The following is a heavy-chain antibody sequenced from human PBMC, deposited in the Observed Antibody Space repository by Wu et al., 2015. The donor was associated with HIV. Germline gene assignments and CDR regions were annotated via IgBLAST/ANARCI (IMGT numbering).Heavy chain of an antibody. J-gene: IGHJ4*02. CDR1: GYTFTGYY. CDR2: INPNSGDT. Sequence: QVQLVQSGAEVKKPGASVKVSCKASGYTFTGYYMHWVRQAPGQGLEWMGWINPNSGDTNYAQKFQGRVTMTRATSISTAYMELSRLRSDDTAVYYCARLRGYNYGFLFDYWGQGTLVTVSS. V-gene: IGHV1-2*02. D-gene: IGHD5-18*01. CDR3: ARLRGYNYGFLFDY.